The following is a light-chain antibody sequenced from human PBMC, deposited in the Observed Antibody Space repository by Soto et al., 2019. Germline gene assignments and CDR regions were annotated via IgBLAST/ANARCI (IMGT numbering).Light chain of an antibody. V-gene: IGKV3-15*01. J-gene: IGKJ1*01. CDR1: QSVSSN. CDR2: GAS. CDR3: QQYNNWPET. Sequence: VMTQAPATLSVSPGERATLSCRASQSVSSNLAWYQQKPGQAPRLLIYGASTRATGIPARFSGSGSGTEFTLTISSLQSEDFAVYYCQQYNNWPETFGQGTKVDIK.